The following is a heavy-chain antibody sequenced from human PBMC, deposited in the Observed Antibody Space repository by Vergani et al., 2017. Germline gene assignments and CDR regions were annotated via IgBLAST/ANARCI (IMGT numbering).Heavy chain of an antibody. J-gene: IGHJ3*02. CDR3: ARDITLGARSFEI. D-gene: IGHD1-26*01. Sequence: EVQLVESGGGLVQPGRSLRLSCAASGFTFVDYAMHWVRQAPGKGLEWVSYISSSSSTIYYADSVKGRFTISRDNAKNSLYLQMNSLRAEDTAVYYCARDITLGARSFEIWGQGTMVTVSS. CDR1: GFTFVDYA. CDR2: ISSSSSTI. V-gene: IGHV3-48*04.